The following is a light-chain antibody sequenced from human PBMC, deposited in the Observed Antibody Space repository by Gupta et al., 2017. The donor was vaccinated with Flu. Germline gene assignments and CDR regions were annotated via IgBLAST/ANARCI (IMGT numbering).Light chain of an antibody. CDR1: SSDVGSYHL. V-gene: IGLV2-23*01. J-gene: IGLJ2*01. CDR2: EDN. Sequence: SITISCTGTSSDVGSYHLVSWYQQHPGKDPKLMMYEDNKRPSGVSNRVSGSKSGNTASLTIPGLQAEDEADDYCCSYAGSSSVLFGGGTKLTVL. CDR3: CSYAGSSSVL.